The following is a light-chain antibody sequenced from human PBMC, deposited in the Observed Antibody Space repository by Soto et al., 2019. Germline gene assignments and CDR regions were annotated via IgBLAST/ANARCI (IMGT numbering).Light chain of an antibody. V-gene: IGLV1-40*01. CDR2: GDT. J-gene: IGLJ1*01. CDR1: NSNIGADYA. CDR3: SSFASTHTYV. Sequence: QSVLTQPPSVSGAPGQRVTISCTGSNSNIGADYAVHWYQHLPGTAPKLLLTGDTSRPSGVPDRFSGSKSGASASLAITDLQAEDEADYYCSSFASTHTYVFGTGTKLTVL.